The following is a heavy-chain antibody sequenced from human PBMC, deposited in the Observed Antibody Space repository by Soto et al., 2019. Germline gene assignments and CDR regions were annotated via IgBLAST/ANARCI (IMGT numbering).Heavy chain of an antibody. J-gene: IGHJ5*02. CDR2: IWYDGSNK. V-gene: IGHV3-33*01. CDR1: GFTFSSYG. Sequence: QVQLVESGGGVVQPGRSLRLSCAASGFTFSSYGMHWVRQAPGKGLEWVAVIWYDGSNKHYADSVKGRFTISRDNSKNTLYLQVNSRSAEDTAVYYCARAPGGGYSYFDPWGQGTLVIVSS. CDR3: ARAPGGGYSYFDP. D-gene: IGHD5-18*01.